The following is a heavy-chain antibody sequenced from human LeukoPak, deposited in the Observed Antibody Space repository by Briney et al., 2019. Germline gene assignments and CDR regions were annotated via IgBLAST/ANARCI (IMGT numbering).Heavy chain of an antibody. Sequence: PGGSLRLSCAASGFTFSSYSMNWVRQAPGKGLEWVSSISSSSSYIYYADSVKGRFTISRDNAKNSLYLQMNSLRAEDTAVYCCARDLRWVYYYGMDVWGQGTTVTVSS. D-gene: IGHD2-21*01. J-gene: IGHJ6*02. CDR1: GFTFSSYS. CDR3: ARDLRWVYYYGMDV. V-gene: IGHV3-21*01. CDR2: ISSSSSYI.